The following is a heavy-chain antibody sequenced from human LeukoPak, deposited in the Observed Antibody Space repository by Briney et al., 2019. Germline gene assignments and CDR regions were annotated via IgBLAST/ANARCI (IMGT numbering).Heavy chain of an antibody. CDR1: GFTFSSYS. CDR3: ARGLGYCSSTSCSWLDY. V-gene: IGHV3-21*04. J-gene: IGHJ4*02. D-gene: IGHD2-2*01. CDR2: ISSSSSYI. Sequence: GGSLRLSCAASGFTFSSYSMNWVRQAPGKGLEWVSSISSSSSYIYYADSAKGRFTISRDNAKNSLYLQMNSLRAEDTAVYYCARGLGYCSSTSCSWLDYWGQGTLVTVSS.